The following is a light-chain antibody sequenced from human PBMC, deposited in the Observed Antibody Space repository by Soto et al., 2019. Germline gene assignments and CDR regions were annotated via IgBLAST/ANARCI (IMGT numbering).Light chain of an antibody. Sequence: DTVMTQSPATLSVSPGERATLSCRASQSVSSNLAWYQQKPGQAPRLLIYGASTRATGIPARFSGSGSGTEFTLTISSLRSEDFAVYYCQQYNNWPPYTFGQGTKLEIK. J-gene: IGKJ2*01. CDR1: QSVSSN. CDR2: GAS. V-gene: IGKV3-15*01. CDR3: QQYNNWPPYT.